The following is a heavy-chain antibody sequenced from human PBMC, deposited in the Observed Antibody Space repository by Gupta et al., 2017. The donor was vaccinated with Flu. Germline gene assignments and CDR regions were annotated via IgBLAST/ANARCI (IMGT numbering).Heavy chain of an antibody. D-gene: IGHD1-1*01. CDR3: ARDHFHDRWNDFPYYFDD. J-gene: IGHJ4*02. CDR1: GFPFSEYY. CDR2: ISHTSSHT. Sequence: QVPLVESGGGLVKPGGSLRLSCAASGFPFSEYYMSWIRQVPGKGPEGVSQISHTSSHTRYTDSVKGRFTISRDNARNSLFLQMDSLRAEDTAIYYCARDHFHDRWNDFPYYFDDWGQGMLVTVSS. V-gene: IGHV3-11*05.